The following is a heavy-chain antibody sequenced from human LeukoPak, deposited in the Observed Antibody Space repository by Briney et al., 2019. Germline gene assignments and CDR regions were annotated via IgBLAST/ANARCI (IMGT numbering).Heavy chain of an antibody. J-gene: IGHJ3*02. CDR2: IGTAGDT. CDR1: GFTFSSYD. V-gene: IGHV3-13*01. D-gene: IGHD2-15*01. CDR3: TRGGRDGFDI. Sequence: GGTLRLSCAASGFTFSSYDMHWVRQATGKGLEWISAIGTAGDTYYTASVKGRFIISREKSKSSLYLQMNSLKVGDTALYYCTRGGRDGFDIWGQGTMVTVSS.